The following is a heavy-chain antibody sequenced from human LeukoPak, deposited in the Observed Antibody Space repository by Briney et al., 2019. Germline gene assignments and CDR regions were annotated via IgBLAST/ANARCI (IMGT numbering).Heavy chain of an antibody. CDR3: ARAPSYRGGSRWFDP. CDR1: GYTFTSYD. CDR2: MNPNSGNT. J-gene: IGHJ5*02. Sequence: ASVKVSCKASGYTFTSYDINWVRQATGQGLEWMGWMNPNSGNTGYAQKFQGRVTITRNTSISTAYMELSSLRSEDTAVYYCARAPSYRGGSRWFDPWGQGTLVTVSS. V-gene: IGHV1-8*03. D-gene: IGHD1-26*01.